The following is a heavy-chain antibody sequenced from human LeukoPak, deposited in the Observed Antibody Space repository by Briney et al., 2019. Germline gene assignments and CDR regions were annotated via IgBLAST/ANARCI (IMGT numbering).Heavy chain of an antibody. Sequence: GGSLRLSCAASGFTFSSYSMNWVRQAPGKGLEWVSSISSSSSYKYYADSVKGRFTISRDNAKNSLYLQMNSLRAEDTAVYYCARDSYITMIVVVITPMDVWGQGTTVTVSS. J-gene: IGHJ6*02. D-gene: IGHD3-22*01. V-gene: IGHV3-21*01. CDR1: GFTFSSYS. CDR3: ARDSYITMIVVVITPMDV. CDR2: ISSSSSYK.